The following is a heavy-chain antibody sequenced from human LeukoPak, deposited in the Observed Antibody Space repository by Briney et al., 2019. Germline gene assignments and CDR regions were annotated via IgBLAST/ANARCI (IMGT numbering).Heavy chain of an antibody. CDR2: ISAYNGNT. J-gene: IGHJ4*02. Sequence: ASVKVSCKASGYTFTSYGISWVRQAPGQGLEWMGWISAYNGNTNYAQKLQGRVTMTTDTSTSTAYMELRSLRSDDTAVYYCAGSTYYYDSSGYYEYWGQGTLVTVSS. CDR3: AGSTYYYDSSGYYEY. V-gene: IGHV1-18*01. CDR1: GYTFTSYG. D-gene: IGHD3-22*01.